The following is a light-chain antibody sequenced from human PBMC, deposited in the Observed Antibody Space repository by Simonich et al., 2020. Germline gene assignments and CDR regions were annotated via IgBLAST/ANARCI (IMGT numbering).Light chain of an antibody. CDR2: GNS. V-gene: IGLV1-40*01. Sequence: QSVLTQPPSVSGAPGQRVTISCTGSSSNIGAGYDVHWYQPLPGPATKLLIYGNSNRPSGVPDRFSGSKSGTSASLAITGLQAEDEADYYCQSYDSSLSGFWVFGGGTKLTVL. CDR3: QSYDSSLSGFWV. CDR1: SSNIGAGYD. J-gene: IGLJ3*02.